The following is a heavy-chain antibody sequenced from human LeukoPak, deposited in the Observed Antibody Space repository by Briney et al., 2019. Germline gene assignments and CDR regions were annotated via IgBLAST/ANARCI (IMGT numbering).Heavy chain of an antibody. J-gene: IGHJ4*02. D-gene: IGHD6-19*01. Sequence: ASVKVSCKPSVYTFTGYYLHWLRPAPGQGLGWMGWINPNTGAIMFAEKFRGRVTMTRDTSISTGYMELRGLKSDDTAVYYCARDRVGSGWPRPYYFEFWGQGTPVTVSS. CDR1: VYTFTGYY. CDR3: ARDRVGSGWPRPYYFEF. V-gene: IGHV1-2*02. CDR2: INPNTGAI.